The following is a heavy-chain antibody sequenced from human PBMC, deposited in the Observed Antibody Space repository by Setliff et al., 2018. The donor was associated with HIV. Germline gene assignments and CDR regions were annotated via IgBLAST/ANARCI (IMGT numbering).Heavy chain of an antibody. D-gene: IGHD3-10*01. CDR2: INWNGGST. J-gene: IGHJ3*02. Sequence: GESPKISCAASGFTFDDYGMSWVRQAPGKGLEWVSGINWNGGSTGYADSVKGRFTISRDNAKNSLYLQMNSLRAEDTALYYCARAVRLLTGSTRAFDIWGQGTMVTVSS. CDR3: ARAVRLLTGSTRAFDI. CDR1: GFTFDDYG. V-gene: IGHV3-20*04.